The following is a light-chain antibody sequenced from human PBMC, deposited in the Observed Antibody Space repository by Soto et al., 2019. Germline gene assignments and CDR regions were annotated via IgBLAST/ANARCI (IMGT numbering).Light chain of an antibody. J-gene: IGLJ3*02. CDR2: GND. CDR1: SSNIGAGSD. CDR3: SSYTSSSSWV. V-gene: IGLV1-40*01. Sequence: QSVLTQPPSVSGAPGQRVTISCAGSSSNIGAGSDVHWYQQLPGTAPKLLIYGNDNRPSGVPDRFSGSKSGTSASLVITGLQAEDEGDYYCSSYTSSSSWVFGGGTKVTVL.